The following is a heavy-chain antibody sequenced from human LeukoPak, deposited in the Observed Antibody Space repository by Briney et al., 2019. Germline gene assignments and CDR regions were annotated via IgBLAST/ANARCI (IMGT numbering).Heavy chain of an antibody. CDR3: ARDLTMKWIDY. Sequence: QPGGSLRLSCAASGFTFSSYEMNWVRQAPGKGLEWVSYISSSGSTIYYADSVKGRFTISRDNTKNSVYLQMNSLSAEDTAVYYCARDLTMKWIDYWGQGTLVTVSS. V-gene: IGHV3-48*03. CDR2: ISSSGSTI. CDR1: GFTFSSYE. D-gene: IGHD1-26*01. J-gene: IGHJ4*02.